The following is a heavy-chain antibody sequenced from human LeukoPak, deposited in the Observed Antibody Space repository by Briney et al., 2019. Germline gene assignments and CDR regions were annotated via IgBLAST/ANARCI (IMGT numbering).Heavy chain of an antibody. CDR3: ASGQHYYDSSGYPYYFDY. CDR1: GGSFSGYY. D-gene: IGHD3-22*01. V-gene: IGHV4-34*01. CDR2: INHSGST. Sequence: SETLSLTCAVYGGSFSGYYWSWIRQPPGKGLEWIGEINHSGSTNYNPSLKSRVTMSVDTSKNQFSLKLSSVTAADTAVYYCASGQHYYDSSGYPYYFDYWGQGTLVTVSS. J-gene: IGHJ4*02.